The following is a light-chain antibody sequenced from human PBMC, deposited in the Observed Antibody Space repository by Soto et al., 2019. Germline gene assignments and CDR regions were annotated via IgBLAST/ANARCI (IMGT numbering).Light chain of an antibody. CDR2: GVS. V-gene: IGKV3-15*01. CDR3: QQYDNWPPWT. Sequence: DTVMTQSPATLSVSPGETATLSCRASESVGSHLAWYQQKPGQAPRLLIHGVSTRATGIPVRFRGSGSETEFTLTISSLQSDDFAVYYCQQYDNWPPWTFGQGTKVEI. CDR1: ESVGSH. J-gene: IGKJ1*01.